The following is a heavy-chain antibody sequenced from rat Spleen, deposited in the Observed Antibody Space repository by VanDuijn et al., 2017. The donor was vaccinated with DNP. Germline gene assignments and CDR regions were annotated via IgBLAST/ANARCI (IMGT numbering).Heavy chain of an antibody. V-gene: IGHV5S13*01. D-gene: IGHD4-3*01. J-gene: IGHJ2*01. Sequence: EVQLVASGGGLVQPGSSLRLSCAASGFTFSDYDMAWVRQAPTKGLEWVASISTSGGSTYYRDSVKGRFTVSRDNAKNTLYLQMNSLRSEDMATYYCVRWNSGHFDYWGQGVMVTVSS. CDR3: VRWNSGHFDY. CDR2: ISTSGGST. CDR1: GFTFSDYD.